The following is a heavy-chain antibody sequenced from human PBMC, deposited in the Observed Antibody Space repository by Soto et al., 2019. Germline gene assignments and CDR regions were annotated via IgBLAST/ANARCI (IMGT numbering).Heavy chain of an antibody. CDR1: GFTFSSYA. Sequence: QVQLVESGGGVVQPGRSLRLSCAASGFTFSSYAMHWVRQAPGKGLEWVAVISYDGSNKYYADSVKGRFTISRDNSKNTLYLQMNSLRAEDTAVYYCAKSKSSWLIYYFDYWGQGTLVTVSS. CDR3: AKSKSSWLIYYFDY. D-gene: IGHD6-13*01. CDR2: ISYDGSNK. V-gene: IGHV3-30*04. J-gene: IGHJ4*02.